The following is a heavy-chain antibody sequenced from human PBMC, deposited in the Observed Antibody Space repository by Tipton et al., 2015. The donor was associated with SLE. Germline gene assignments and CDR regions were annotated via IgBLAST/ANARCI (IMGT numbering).Heavy chain of an antibody. CDR2: IRYDGSNK. CDR1: GGAISSYY. CDR3: AKDVTIDY. V-gene: IGHV3-30*02. J-gene: IGHJ4*02. Sequence: LSLTCTVSGGAISSYYWSWIRQPPGKGLEWVAFIRYDGSNKYYADSVKGRFTISRDNSKNTLYLQMNSLRAEDTAVYYCAKDVTIDYWGQGSLVPVSS. D-gene: IGHD2-21*02.